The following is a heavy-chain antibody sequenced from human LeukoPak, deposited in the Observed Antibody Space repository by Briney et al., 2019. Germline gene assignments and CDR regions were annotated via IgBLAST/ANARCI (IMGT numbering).Heavy chain of an antibody. CDR1: GFTFSNAW. V-gene: IGHV3-15*01. CDR2: IKSKTDGGTT. CDR3: TKNDEYSSGWSF. J-gene: IGHJ4*02. D-gene: IGHD6-19*01. Sequence: GESLRLSCAASGFTFSNAWMNWVRQAPGKGLEWVGRIKSKTDGGTTDYAAPVKGRFTISGDDSKNTLYLQMNSLKTEDTAVYYCTKNDEYSSGWSFWGQETLVTVSS.